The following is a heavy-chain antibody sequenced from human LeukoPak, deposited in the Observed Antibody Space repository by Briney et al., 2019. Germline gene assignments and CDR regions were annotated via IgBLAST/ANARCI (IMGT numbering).Heavy chain of an antibody. CDR2: IYYSGST. D-gene: IGHD5-24*01. J-gene: IGHJ5*02. V-gene: IGHV4-39*01. Sequence: SETLSLTCTVSGGSITSSSYYWGWIRQPPGKWLEWTGIIYYSGSTYYNPSLKSRVPISVDTSKNQLSLKLSSVAAADTAVYYCARGKRWLQLHWFDPWGQGTLVSVSS. CDR1: GGSITSSSYY. CDR3: ARGKRWLQLHWFDP.